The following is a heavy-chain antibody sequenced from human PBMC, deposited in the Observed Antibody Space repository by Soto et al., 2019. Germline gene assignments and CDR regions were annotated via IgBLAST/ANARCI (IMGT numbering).Heavy chain of an antibody. CDR2: IYRGGIT. Sequence: SETLSLTCTVSGGSMSSYRWSWIRQPPGKGLEWIGTIYRGGITYYNPSLKSRVTISIDTSKNHFSLRLSSVTATDTAVYFCAIGNPDWFDPWGQGTLVTVSS. J-gene: IGHJ5*02. D-gene: IGHD1-1*01. CDR1: GGSMSSYR. V-gene: IGHV4-59*04. CDR3: AIGNPDWFDP.